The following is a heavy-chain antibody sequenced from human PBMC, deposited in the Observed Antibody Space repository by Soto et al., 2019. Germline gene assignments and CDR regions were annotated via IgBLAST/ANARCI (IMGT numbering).Heavy chain of an antibody. D-gene: IGHD3-22*01. CDR3: ASDRSGYYDSSGYYRFDY. Sequence: PGGSLRLSCAASGFTFSSYAMSWVRQAPGKGLEWVSAISGSGGSTYYADSVKGRFTISRDNSKNTLYLQMNSLRDEDTAVYYCASDRSGYYDSSGYYRFDYWGQGTLVTVSS. CDR2: ISGSGGST. V-gene: IGHV3-23*01. J-gene: IGHJ4*02. CDR1: GFTFSSYA.